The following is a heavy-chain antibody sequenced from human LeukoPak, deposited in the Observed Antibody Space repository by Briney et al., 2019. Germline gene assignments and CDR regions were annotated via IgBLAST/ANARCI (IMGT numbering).Heavy chain of an antibody. CDR2: IYGDGRI. V-gene: IGHV3-53*01. CDR1: GFTVSSYY. D-gene: IGHD3-3*01. Sequence: GGSLRLSCVASGFTVSSYYMIWVRQAPGKGLERVSVIYGDGRIRYADSVRGRFTIPRDNSRNTLYLQMNNLRVEDTAVYYCARGRGLGVVSPYFDYWGQGTLLTVSS. J-gene: IGHJ4*02. CDR3: ARGRGLGVVSPYFDY.